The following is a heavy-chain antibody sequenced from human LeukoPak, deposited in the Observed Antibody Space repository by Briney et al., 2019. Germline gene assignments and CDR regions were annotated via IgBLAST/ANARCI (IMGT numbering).Heavy chain of an antibody. V-gene: IGHV4-59*01. CDR3: ARRGRDAKNYYYYYMDV. J-gene: IGHJ6*03. CDR2: IYYSGST. Sequence: SETLSLTCTVSGGSISSYYWSWIRQPPGKGLEWIGYIYYSGSTNYNPSLKSRVTISVDTSKNQFSLKLSSVTAADTAVYYCARRGRDAKNYYYYYMDVWGKGTTVTVSS. CDR1: GGSISSYY.